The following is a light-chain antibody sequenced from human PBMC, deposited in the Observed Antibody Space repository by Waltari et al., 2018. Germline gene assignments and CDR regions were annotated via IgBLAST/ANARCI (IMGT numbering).Light chain of an antibody. Sequence: QTVVTQEPSLSVSPGGTVTLTCALSSGSPSTTSYATWYQPTPGQAPHTLVYKANARSSGVPDRFSGSILGNTAALTITGAQADDESDYYCALYMGSGIWVFGGGTRLTVL. CDR1: SGSPSTTSY. CDR3: ALYMGSGIWV. J-gene: IGLJ3*02. CDR2: KAN. V-gene: IGLV8-61*01.